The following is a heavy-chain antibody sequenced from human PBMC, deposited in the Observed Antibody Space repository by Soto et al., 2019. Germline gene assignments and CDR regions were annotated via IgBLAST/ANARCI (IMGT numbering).Heavy chain of an antibody. V-gene: IGHV1-3*01. CDR1: GYSFTTYA. CDR2: INAGNGNT. J-gene: IGHJ4*02. Sequence: ASVKVSCKASGYSFTTYAIHWVRQAPGQRLEWMGWINAGNGNTKYSQNFQGRVTITRDTSASSVFLQMSSLRDEDTAVYYCAKDRQPDGIWTFDLWGQGTLVTVSS. CDR3: AKDRQPDGIWTFDL. D-gene: IGHD3-9*01.